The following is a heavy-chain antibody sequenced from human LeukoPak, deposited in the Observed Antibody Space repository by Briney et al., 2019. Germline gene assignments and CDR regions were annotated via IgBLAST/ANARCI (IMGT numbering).Heavy chain of an antibody. CDR1: GFTFSSYA. V-gene: IGHV3-23*01. CDR2: ISGSGGST. D-gene: IGHD3-3*01. CDR3: AKSLGHDFWSGYFAY. Sequence: GGSLRLSCAASGFTFSSYAMSWVRQAPGKGLEWVSAISGSGGSTYYADSVKGRFTISRDNSKNTLYLQMNSLRAEDTAVYYCAKSLGHDFWSGYFAYWGQGTLVTVSS. J-gene: IGHJ4*02.